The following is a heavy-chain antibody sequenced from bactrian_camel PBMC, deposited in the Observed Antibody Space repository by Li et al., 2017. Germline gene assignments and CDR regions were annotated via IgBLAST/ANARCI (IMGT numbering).Heavy chain of an antibody. CDR1: GDTASRYC. CDR3: AKGRPRLGLAAADLD. J-gene: IGHJ4*01. CDR2: LYSGGRGP. V-gene: IGHV3S1*01. D-gene: IGHD4*01. Sequence: HVQLVESGGGSVQTGGSLRLSCAVSGDTASRYCMGWFRQVPGKERERVATLYSGGRGPYYADSVKGRFTISRDNVKNTLYLQLDSLKTEDTATYHCAKGRPRLGLAAADLDRGQGTQVTVS.